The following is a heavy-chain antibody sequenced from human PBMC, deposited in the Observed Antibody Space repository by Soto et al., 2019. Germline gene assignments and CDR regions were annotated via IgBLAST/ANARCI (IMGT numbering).Heavy chain of an antibody. CDR3: ARGLIEVVPAAIHWFDP. J-gene: IGHJ5*02. D-gene: IGHD2-2*01. V-gene: IGHV1-69*13. CDR1: GGTFSSYA. CDR2: IIPIFGTA. Sequence: ASVKVSCKASGGTFSSYAISWVRQAPGQGLEWMGGIIPIFGTANYAQKFQGRVTITADESTSTAYMELSSLRSEDTAVYYCARGLIEVVPAAIHWFDPWGQGTLVTVSS.